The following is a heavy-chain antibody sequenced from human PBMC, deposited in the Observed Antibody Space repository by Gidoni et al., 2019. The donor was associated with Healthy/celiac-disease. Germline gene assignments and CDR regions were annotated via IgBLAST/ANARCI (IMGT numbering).Heavy chain of an antibody. Sequence: QVQLVQSGAEVKKPGASVKVSCKASGYTFTAYYMHWVRQAPGQGLEWMGWINPNRGGTNYAQKFQGRVTMTRDTSISTAYMELSRLRSDDTAVYYCARGLLVISRYGSLGGYWGQGTLVTVSS. CDR1: GYTFTAYY. J-gene: IGHJ4*02. V-gene: IGHV1-2*02. D-gene: IGHD4-17*01. CDR2: INPNRGGT. CDR3: ARGLLVISRYGSLGGY.